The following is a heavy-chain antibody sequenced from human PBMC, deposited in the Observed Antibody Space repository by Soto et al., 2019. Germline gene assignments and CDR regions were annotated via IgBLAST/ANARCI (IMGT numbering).Heavy chain of an antibody. CDR1: GFSLTDYAVG. CDR3: AHSGAYSSGSYLSWPDP. V-gene: IGHV2-5*02. J-gene: IGHJ5*02. D-gene: IGHD3-10*01. Sequence: QITLNESGPPLVTPTHTLTLTCSFSGFSLTDYAVGVGWFRQSPGKALEWLAIIYWDDDKHYRPSLESRLTITKNTSKTQVVLTMTDMEPSDTATYYCAHSGAYSSGSYLSWPDPWGQGILVTVS. CDR2: IYWDDDK.